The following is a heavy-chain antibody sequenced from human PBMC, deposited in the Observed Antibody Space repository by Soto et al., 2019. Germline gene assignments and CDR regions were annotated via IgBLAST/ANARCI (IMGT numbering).Heavy chain of an antibody. V-gene: IGHV4-59*01. CDR3: AREGRQQLTRSFDY. D-gene: IGHD6-13*01. CDR2: IYYSGST. Sequence: QVQLQESGPGLVKPSETLSLTCTVSGGSISSYYWSWIRQPPGKGLEWIGYIYYSGSTNYNPSLKSRVTIAVDTSKNQVSLRLSSVTAADTAVYYCAREGRQQLTRSFDYSGQGTLVTVSS. CDR1: GGSISSYY. J-gene: IGHJ4*02.